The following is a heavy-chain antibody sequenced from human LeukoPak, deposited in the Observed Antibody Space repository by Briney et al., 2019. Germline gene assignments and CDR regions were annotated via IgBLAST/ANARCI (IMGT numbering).Heavy chain of an antibody. CDR3: ARDYYDFWSGYYWFDP. Sequence: ASVTVSCKASGYTFTSYYMHWVRQAPGQGLEWMGIINPSGGSTSYAQKFQGRVTMTRDTSTSTVYMELSSLRSEDPAVYYCARDYYDFWSGYYWFDPWGQGTLVTVSS. CDR1: GYTFTSYY. D-gene: IGHD3-3*01. V-gene: IGHV1-46*01. J-gene: IGHJ5*02. CDR2: INPSGGST.